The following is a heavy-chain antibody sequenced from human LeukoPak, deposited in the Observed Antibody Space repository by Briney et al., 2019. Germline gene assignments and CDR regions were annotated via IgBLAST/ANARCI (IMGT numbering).Heavy chain of an antibody. D-gene: IGHD6-13*01. CDR3: ASRRKAAAGIAPFDY. Sequence: SETLSLTCTVSGGSISSYYWSWIRQPPGKGLEGIGYIYYSGSTNYNPTLKSRVTISVDTSKNQFSLKLSSVTAADTAVYYCASRRKAAAGIAPFDYWGQGTLGTVSS. V-gene: IGHV4-59*08. CDR2: IYYSGST. CDR1: GGSISSYY. J-gene: IGHJ4*02.